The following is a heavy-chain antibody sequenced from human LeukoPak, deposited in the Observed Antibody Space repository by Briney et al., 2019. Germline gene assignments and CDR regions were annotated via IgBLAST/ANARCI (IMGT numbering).Heavy chain of an antibody. V-gene: IGHV3-23*01. CDR1: GFTFSSYA. Sequence: PGASLRLSCAASGFTFSSYAMSWVRQAPGKGLEWVSAISGSGGSTYYADSVKGRFTISRDNSKNTLYLQMNSLRAEDTAVYYCARSRSSYSSSSGGDYWGQGTLVTVSS. J-gene: IGHJ4*02. CDR3: ARSRSSYSSSSGGDY. CDR2: ISGSGGST. D-gene: IGHD6-6*01.